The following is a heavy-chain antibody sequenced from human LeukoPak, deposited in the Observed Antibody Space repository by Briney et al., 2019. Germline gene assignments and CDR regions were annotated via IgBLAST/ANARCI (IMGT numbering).Heavy chain of an antibody. CDR3: ARTLVDFWSGYYIRSKNLYFDY. V-gene: IGHV4-34*01. Sequence: SETLSLTCAVYGGSFSGYYWSWIRQPPGKGLEWIGEINHSGSTNYNPSLKSRVTISVDTSKNQFSLNLSSVTAADTAVYYCARTLVDFWSGYYIRSKNLYFDYWGQGTLVTVSS. CDR2: INHSGST. D-gene: IGHD3-3*01. CDR1: GGSFSGYY. J-gene: IGHJ4*02.